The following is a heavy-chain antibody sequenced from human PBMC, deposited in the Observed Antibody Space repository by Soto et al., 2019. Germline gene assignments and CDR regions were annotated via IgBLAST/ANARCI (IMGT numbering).Heavy chain of an antibody. CDR3: AREITIFGVVIIKGNYYYYGMDV. CDR2: IKQDGSEK. Sequence: GGSLRLSXAASGFTFSSYWMSWVRQAPGKGLEWVANIKQDGSEKYYVDSVKGRFTISRDNAKNSLYLQMNSLRAEDTAVYYCAREITIFGVVIIKGNYYYYGMDVWGQGTTVTVSS. D-gene: IGHD3-3*01. CDR1: GFTFSSYW. V-gene: IGHV3-7*01. J-gene: IGHJ6*02.